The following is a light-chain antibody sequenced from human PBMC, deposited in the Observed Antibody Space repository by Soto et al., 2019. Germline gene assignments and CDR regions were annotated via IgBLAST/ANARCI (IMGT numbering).Light chain of an antibody. Sequence: ALTQSPGTLSLSPGARATLSCRASQSIANNYLTWYQQKPGQAPRVLIYDASTRATGVPDRFSGSGSGTDFTLTSSRLEPEDFAVYYCKQYGSSQWTLGQGTKVEI. J-gene: IGKJ1*01. CDR2: DAS. CDR1: QSIANNY. CDR3: KQYGSSQWT. V-gene: IGKV3-20*01.